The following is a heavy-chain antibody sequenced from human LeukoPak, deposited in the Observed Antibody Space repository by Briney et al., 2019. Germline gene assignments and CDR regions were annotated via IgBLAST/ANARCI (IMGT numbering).Heavy chain of an antibody. Sequence: PGGSLRLSRAASGFTLSSYRMNWVRQAPGKGLEWVSSISSSSSYIYYADSVKGRFTISRDNAKNSLYLQMNSLIAEDTAVDYCASGSGSCSSTSCSPGDYWGQGTLVTVSS. V-gene: IGHV3-21*01. J-gene: IGHJ4*02. CDR3: ASGSGSCSSTSCSPGDY. CDR1: GFTLSSYR. CDR2: ISSSSSYI. D-gene: IGHD2-2*01.